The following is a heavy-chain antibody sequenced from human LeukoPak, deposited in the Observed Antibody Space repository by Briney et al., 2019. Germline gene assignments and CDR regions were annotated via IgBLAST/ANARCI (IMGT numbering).Heavy chain of an antibody. J-gene: IGHJ4*02. CDR3: AKVPGKTSMASFDY. CDR2: ISGSGGST. D-gene: IGHD5-24*01. V-gene: IGHV3-23*01. Sequence: GGSLRLSCAVSGFTFSSYAMSWVRQAPGKGLEWVSAISGSGGSTYYADSVKGRFTISRDNSKNTLYLQMNSLRAEDTAVYYCAKVPGKTSMASFDYWGQGTLVTVSS. CDR1: GFTFSSYA.